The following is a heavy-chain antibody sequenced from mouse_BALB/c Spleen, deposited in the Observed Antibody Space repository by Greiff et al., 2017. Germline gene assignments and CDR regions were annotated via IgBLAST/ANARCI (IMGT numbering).Heavy chain of an antibody. CDR2: IRNKANGYTT. Sequence: EVKVVESGGGLVQPGGSLRLSCATSGFTFTDYYMSWVRQPPGKALEWLGFIRNKANGYTTEYSASVKGRFTISRDNSQSILYLQMNTLRAEDSATYYCARADRFYYYAMDYWGQGTSVTVSS. CDR1: GFTFTDYY. V-gene: IGHV7-3*02. J-gene: IGHJ4*01. D-gene: IGHD2-14*01. CDR3: ARADRFYYYAMDY.